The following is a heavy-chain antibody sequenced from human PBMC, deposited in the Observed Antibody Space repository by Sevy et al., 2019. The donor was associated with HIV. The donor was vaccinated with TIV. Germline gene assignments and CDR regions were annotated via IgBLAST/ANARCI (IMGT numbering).Heavy chain of an antibody. Sequence: GGSLRLSCAASGFIFSDYYMSWIRQAPGKGLEWVSYISSSSSNKFYADSVKGRFTISRDNSKNSLYLQMSSLRAEETAVYFCAKLPTMAAARDDYWGLGILVTVSS. J-gene: IGHJ4*02. CDR1: GFIFSDYY. D-gene: IGHD6-13*01. CDR2: ISSSSSNK. V-gene: IGHV3-11*01. CDR3: AKLPTMAAARDDY.